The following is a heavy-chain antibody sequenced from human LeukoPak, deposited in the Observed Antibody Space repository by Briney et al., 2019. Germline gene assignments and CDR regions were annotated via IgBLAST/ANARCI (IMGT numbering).Heavy chain of an antibody. CDR3: ARDWNRYAY. CDR2: IRYDGSNK. Sequence: GGSLRLSCAASGFTFSGSAMHWVRQAPGKGLEWVAFIRYDGSNKYYADSVKGRFTISRDNSKNTLYLQMNSLRAEDTAVYYCARDWNRYAYWGQGTLVTVSS. CDR1: GFTFSGSA. J-gene: IGHJ4*02. D-gene: IGHD1-1*01. V-gene: IGHV3-30*02.